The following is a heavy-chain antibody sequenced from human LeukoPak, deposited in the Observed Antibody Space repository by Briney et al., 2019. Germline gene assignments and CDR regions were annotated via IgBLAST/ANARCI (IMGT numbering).Heavy chain of an antibody. J-gene: IGHJ4*02. Sequence: GGSLRLSCAASGFTVSSNYMSWVRQAPGKGLEWVSVIYSGGSTYYADSVRGRFTISRDNSKNTLYLQMNSLRAEDTAVYYCASSYTYGCFYYWGXGTLVTVSS. D-gene: IGHD5-18*01. CDR2: IYSGGST. CDR1: GFTVSSNY. V-gene: IGHV3-53*01. CDR3: ASSYTYGCFYY.